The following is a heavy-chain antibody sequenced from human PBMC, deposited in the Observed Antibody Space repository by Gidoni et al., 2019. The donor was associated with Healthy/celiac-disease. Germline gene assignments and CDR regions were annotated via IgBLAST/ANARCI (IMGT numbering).Heavy chain of an antibody. J-gene: IGHJ4*02. V-gene: IGHV3-33*01. D-gene: IGHD3-10*01. CDR1: GLTFRSYG. Sequence: QVQLVESGGGVVQPGRSLRLSCAASGLTFRSYGRHWVRQAPGKGLEWVAVIWYDGSNKYYADSVKGRFTISRDNSKNTLYLQMNSLRAEDTAVYYCARAALLLWFGELAIDYWGQGTLVTVSS. CDR2: IWYDGSNK. CDR3: ARAALLLWFGELAIDY.